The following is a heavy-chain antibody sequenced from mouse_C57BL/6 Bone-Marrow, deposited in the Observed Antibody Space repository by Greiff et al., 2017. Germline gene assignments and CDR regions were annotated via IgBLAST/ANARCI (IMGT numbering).Heavy chain of an antibody. CDR1: GYTFTSYG. CDR2: IYPRSGNT. V-gene: IGHV1-81*01. Sequence: VQLQQSGAELARPGASVKLSCKASGYTFTSYGISWVKQRTGQGLEWIGEIYPRSGNTYYNEKFKGKATLTADKSSSTAYMELRSLTSEDSALYFCAREGDYGSSYEGFAYWGQGTLVTVSA. CDR3: AREGDYGSSYEGFAY. D-gene: IGHD1-1*01. J-gene: IGHJ3*01.